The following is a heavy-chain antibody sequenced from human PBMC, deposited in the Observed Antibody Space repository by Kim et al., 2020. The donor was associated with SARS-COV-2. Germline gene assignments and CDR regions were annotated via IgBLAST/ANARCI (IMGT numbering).Heavy chain of an antibody. Sequence: SETLSLTCTVSGGSISSSSYYWGWIRQPPGQGLEWIGSIYYSGSTYYNPSLKSRVTISVDTSKNQFSLKLSSVTAADTAVYYCARLGALAPYYDFWMDYWGQGTLVTVSS. CDR3: ARLGALAPYYDFWMDY. CDR1: GGSISSSSYY. J-gene: IGHJ4*02. CDR2: IYYSGST. V-gene: IGHV4-39*01. D-gene: IGHD3-3*01.